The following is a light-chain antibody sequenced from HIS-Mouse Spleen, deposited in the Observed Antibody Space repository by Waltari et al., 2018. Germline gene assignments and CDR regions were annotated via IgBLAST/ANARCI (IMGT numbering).Light chain of an antibody. CDR2: EGS. V-gene: IGLV2-23*03. Sequence: QSALTQPASVSGSPGQSITISCTGTRSDVGSYNLVSWYQQHPGKAPKLMIYEGSKRPSGVSKRFSGSKSGNTASLTISGLQAEDEADYYCCSYAGSSTFDVVFGGGTKLTVL. CDR1: RSDVGSYNL. CDR3: CSYAGSSTFDVV. J-gene: IGLJ2*01.